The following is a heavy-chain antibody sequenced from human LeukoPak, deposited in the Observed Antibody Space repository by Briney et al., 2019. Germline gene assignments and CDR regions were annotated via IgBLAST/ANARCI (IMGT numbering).Heavy chain of an antibody. Sequence: SETLSLTCTVSGGSISSYYWSWIRQPPGKGLEWIGYIYYSGSTNYNPSLKSRVTMSVDTSKNQFSLKLSSVTAADTAVYYCARETDGYHTKNYFDYWGQGTLVTVSS. CDR3: ARETDGYHTKNYFDY. CDR2: IYYSGST. J-gene: IGHJ4*02. V-gene: IGHV4-59*12. CDR1: GGSISSYY. D-gene: IGHD5-12*01.